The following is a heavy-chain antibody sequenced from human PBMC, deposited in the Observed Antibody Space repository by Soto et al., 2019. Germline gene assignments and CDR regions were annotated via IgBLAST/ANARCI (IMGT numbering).Heavy chain of an antibody. Sequence: GESLKISCKGSGYSFTSYWIGWVRQMPGKGLEWMGIIYPGDSDTRYSPSFQGQVTISADKSISTAYLQWSSLKASDTAMYYCAATYYYDSSGRGGHAFDIWGQGTMVTVSS. CDR2: IYPGDSDT. V-gene: IGHV5-51*01. D-gene: IGHD3-22*01. CDR1: GYSFTSYW. J-gene: IGHJ3*02. CDR3: AATYYYDSSGRGGHAFDI.